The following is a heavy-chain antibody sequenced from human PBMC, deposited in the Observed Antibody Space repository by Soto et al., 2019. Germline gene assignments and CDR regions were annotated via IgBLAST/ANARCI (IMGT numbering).Heavy chain of an antibody. D-gene: IGHD1-26*01. CDR2: ISAYNGNT. CDR3: ARDVGYFDY. CDR1: GYTFTNYA. J-gene: IGHJ4*02. Sequence: ASVKVSCKASGYTFTNYAIDWVRQAPGQGLEWMGWISAYNGNTNYAQKFQGRVSMTTDTSTSTAYMELRSLRSDGTAVYYCARDVGYFDYWGQGTLVTSPQ. V-gene: IGHV1-18*01.